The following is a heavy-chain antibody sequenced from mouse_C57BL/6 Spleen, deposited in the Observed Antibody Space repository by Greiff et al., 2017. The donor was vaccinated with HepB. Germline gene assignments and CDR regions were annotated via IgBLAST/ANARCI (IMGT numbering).Heavy chain of an antibody. J-gene: IGHJ4*01. CDR2: INPNNGGT. Sequence: EVQLQQSGPELVKPGASVKMSCKASGYTFTDYNMHWVKQSHGKSLEWIGYINPNNGGTSYNQKFKGKATLTVNKSSSTAYMERRSLTSEDSAVYYWAGGDYDGYASDYWGQGTAVTVSS. CDR1: GYTFTDYN. D-gene: IGHD2-4*01. CDR3: AGGDYDGYASDY. V-gene: IGHV1-22*01.